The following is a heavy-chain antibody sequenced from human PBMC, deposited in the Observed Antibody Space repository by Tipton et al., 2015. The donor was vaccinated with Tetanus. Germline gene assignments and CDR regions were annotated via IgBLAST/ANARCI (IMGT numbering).Heavy chain of an antibody. D-gene: IGHD2-15*01. CDR2: IYYSGTT. Sequence: TLSLTCTVSGGSIISADHYWSWIRQPPGKGLEWIGYIYYSGTTYYRPSLKSRVTISVDTSNNHFSLKLSSVTAADTAVYYCARHGPPSAVVARDASDIWGHGTMVTVSS. CDR1: GGSIISADHY. J-gene: IGHJ3*02. V-gene: IGHV4-30-4*01. CDR3: ARHGPPSAVVARDASDI.